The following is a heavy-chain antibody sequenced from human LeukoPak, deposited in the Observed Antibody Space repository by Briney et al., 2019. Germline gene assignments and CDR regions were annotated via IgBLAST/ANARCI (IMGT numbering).Heavy chain of an antibody. J-gene: IGHJ4*02. CDR3: AREGRIRGAAFDY. D-gene: IGHD3-10*01. CDR2: INSDGSST. V-gene: IGHV3-74*01. CDR1: GFALSSYA. Sequence: GGSLRLSCAASGFALSSYAMHWVRQAPGKGLVWVSRINSDGSSTSYADSVKGRFTISRDNAKNTLYLQMNSLRAEDTAVYYCAREGRIRGAAFDYWGQGTLVTVSS.